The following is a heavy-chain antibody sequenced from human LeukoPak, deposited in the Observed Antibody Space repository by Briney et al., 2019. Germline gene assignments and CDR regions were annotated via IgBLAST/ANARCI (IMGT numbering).Heavy chain of an antibody. J-gene: IGHJ4*02. CDR1: GGTFSSYA. V-gene: IGHV1-69*05. CDR2: IIPIFGTA. CDR3: AMTSSGYYYM. Sequence: SVKVSCKASGGTFSSYAISWVRQAPGQGLEWMGGIIPIFGTANYAQKFQGRVTITTVESTSTAYMELSSLRSEDTAVYYCAMTSSGYYYMWGQGTLVTVSS. D-gene: IGHD3-22*01.